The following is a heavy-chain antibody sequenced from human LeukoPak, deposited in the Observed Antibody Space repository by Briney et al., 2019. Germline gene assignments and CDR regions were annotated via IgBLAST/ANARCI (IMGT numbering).Heavy chain of an antibody. CDR1: GISVSSNY. CDR2: IYVDGST. V-gene: IGHV3-66*01. D-gene: IGHD3-16*02. J-gene: IGHJ4*02. CDR3: ARDLATRQRTGLYDS. Sequence: GGSLRLSCAASGISVSSNYMSWVRQAPGKGLQWVSVIYVDGSTYYADSVKGRITISRGNSRNTLYLQMNSLRAEDTAVYYCARDLATRQRTGLYDSWGQGALVTVSS.